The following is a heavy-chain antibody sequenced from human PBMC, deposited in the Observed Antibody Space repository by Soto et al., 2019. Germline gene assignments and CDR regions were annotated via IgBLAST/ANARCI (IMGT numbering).Heavy chain of an antibody. Sequence: ASVKVSCKASGYTFTSYYMHWVRQAPGQGLEWMGIINPSGGSTSYAQKFQGRVTMTRDTSTSTAYMELRSLRSDDTAVYYCARGDNWNYVDYWGQGTLVTVSS. CDR1: GYTFTSYY. D-gene: IGHD1-20*01. CDR3: ARGDNWNYVDY. J-gene: IGHJ4*02. CDR2: INPSGGST. V-gene: IGHV1-46*01.